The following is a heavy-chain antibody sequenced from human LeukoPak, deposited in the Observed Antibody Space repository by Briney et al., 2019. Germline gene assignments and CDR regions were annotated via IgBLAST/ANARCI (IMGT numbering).Heavy chain of an antibody. D-gene: IGHD1-1*01. Sequence: GGSLRLSCAASGFTFSDHYMDWVRQAPGKGLEWVGRTRNKANSYTTEYAASVKGRFTISRDDSKNSLYLQMNSLKTEDTAVYYCARERGTTGTTYYYYGMDAWGQGTTVTVSS. CDR3: ARERGTTGTTYYYYGMDA. J-gene: IGHJ6*02. CDR1: GFTFSDHY. CDR2: TRNKANSYTT. V-gene: IGHV3-72*01.